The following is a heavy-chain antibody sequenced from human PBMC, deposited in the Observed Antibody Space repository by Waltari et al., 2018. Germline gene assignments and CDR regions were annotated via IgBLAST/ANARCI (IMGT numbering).Heavy chain of an antibody. V-gene: IGHV1-8*01. CDR3: ARGHLSDRSGPYYYGMDV. CDR2: MNPNSGNT. Sequence: QVQLVQSGAAVKKPGASVKVSCKASGYTFTSYDINWVRQATGQGPEWMGWMNPNSGNTGYAQKFQGRVTMTRNTAISTAYMELSNLRSEDTAVYYCARGHLSDRSGPYYYGMDVWGQGTTVTVSS. J-gene: IGHJ6*02. CDR1: GYTFTSYD.